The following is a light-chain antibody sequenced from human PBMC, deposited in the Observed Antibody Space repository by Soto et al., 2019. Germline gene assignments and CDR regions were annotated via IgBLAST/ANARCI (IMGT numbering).Light chain of an antibody. Sequence: QSALTQPRSVSGSPGQSVTIFCTGTSSDVGGYNYVSWYLQHPGKAPKVMIYDVSKRPSGVPDRFSGSKSGNTASLTISGLQSEDEADYYCCSFAGNYIYVFGTGTKVTVL. CDR1: SSDVGGYNY. CDR2: DVS. CDR3: CSFAGNYIYV. J-gene: IGLJ1*01. V-gene: IGLV2-11*01.